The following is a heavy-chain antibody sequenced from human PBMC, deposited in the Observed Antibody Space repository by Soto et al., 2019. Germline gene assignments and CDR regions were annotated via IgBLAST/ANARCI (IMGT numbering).Heavy chain of an antibody. CDR3: ARVEMLGYGSDY. CDR1: GYTFTNYG. J-gene: IGHJ4*02. CDR2: ISANNGNT. V-gene: IGHV1-18*01. Sequence: QVQLVQSGAEVKQPGASVKVSCTASGYTFTNYGVSWVRQAPGQGLEWMGWISANNGNTKYAQKFQGRVTMTTDTSTSTVYMELRSLRSDDTAVYFCARVEMLGYGSDYWGQGTLVTVSS. D-gene: IGHD3-10*01.